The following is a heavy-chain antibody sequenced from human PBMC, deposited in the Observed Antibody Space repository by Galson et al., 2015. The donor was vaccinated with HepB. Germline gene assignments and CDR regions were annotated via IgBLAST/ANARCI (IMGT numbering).Heavy chain of an antibody. Sequence: SVKVSCKASGGTFSSYTISWVRQAPGQGLEWMGRIIPILGIANYAQKFQGRVTITADKSTSTAYMELSSLRSEDTAVYYCARVSINYYDSSAAYYYYYGMDVWGQGTTVTVSS. CDR1: GGTFSSYT. V-gene: IGHV1-69*02. J-gene: IGHJ6*02. CDR3: ARVSINYYDSSAAYYYYYGMDV. D-gene: IGHD3-22*01. CDR2: IIPILGIA.